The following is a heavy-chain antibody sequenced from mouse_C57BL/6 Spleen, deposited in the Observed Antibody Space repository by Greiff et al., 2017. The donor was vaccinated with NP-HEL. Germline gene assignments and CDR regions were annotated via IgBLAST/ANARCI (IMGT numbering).Heavy chain of an antibody. V-gene: IGHV5-6*01. CDR3: AREEGNPFFDY. Sequence: EVKLMESGGDLVKPGGSLKLSCAASGFTFSSYGMSWVRQTPDKRLEWVATISSGGSYTYYPDSVMGRFTISRDNAKNTLYLQIGSLKSEDTAMYYCAREEGNPFFDYWGQGATLTVSS. CDR1: GFTFSSYG. D-gene: IGHD2-1*01. CDR2: ISSGGSYT. J-gene: IGHJ2*01.